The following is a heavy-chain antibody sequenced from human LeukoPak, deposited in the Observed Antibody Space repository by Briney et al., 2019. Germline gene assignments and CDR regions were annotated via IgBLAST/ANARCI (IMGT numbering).Heavy chain of an antibody. CDR2: IGGTGVRT. Sequence: GGSLRLSCASSGFTFSSYAMSWVRQAPGKGLEWVSTIGGTGVRTYYADSVKGRFTISRDNSKNTLYLQINSLRAEDTAVYYCAKTGSVRGGYWGQGTLVTVSS. CDR3: AKTGSVRGGY. D-gene: IGHD3-10*01. J-gene: IGHJ4*02. CDR1: GFTFSSYA. V-gene: IGHV3-23*01.